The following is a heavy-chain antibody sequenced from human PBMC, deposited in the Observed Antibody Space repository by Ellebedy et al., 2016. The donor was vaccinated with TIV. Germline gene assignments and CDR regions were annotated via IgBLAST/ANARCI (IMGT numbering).Heavy chain of an antibody. CDR1: GFTFSDYY. J-gene: IGHJ4*02. CDR2: IWYDGSNK. Sequence: GESLKISCAASGFTFSDYYMSWIRQAPGKGLEWVAVIWYDGSNKYYADSVKGRFTISRDNSKNTLYLQMNSLRAEDTAVYYCARDLYCSGGSCSDYWGQGTLVTVSS. D-gene: IGHD2-15*01. CDR3: ARDLYCSGGSCSDY. V-gene: IGHV3-33*08.